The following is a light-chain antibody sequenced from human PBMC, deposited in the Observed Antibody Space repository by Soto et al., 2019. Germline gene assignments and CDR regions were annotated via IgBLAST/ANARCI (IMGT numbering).Light chain of an antibody. CDR1: QSVLYSSNNNNY. J-gene: IGKJ1*01. Sequence: DIVMTQSPDSLAVSLGERASINCKSSQSVLYSSNNNNYLAWYQQKPGQPPKLLIYWASTRATGVPARFTGSGSGTDFTLTISSLQFEDFAVYFCQQYKNWPPWTFGQGTKVDIK. CDR3: QQYKNWPPWT. V-gene: IGKV4-1*01. CDR2: WAS.